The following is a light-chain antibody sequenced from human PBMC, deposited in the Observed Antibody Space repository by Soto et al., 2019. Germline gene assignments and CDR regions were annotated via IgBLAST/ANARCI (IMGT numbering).Light chain of an antibody. Sequence: DIQMTQSPSSLSASVGDRVTITCRASQSISNYLNWYQQKPGKAHKLLIYAASSLQSGVPSRFSGSEAGTDFTLSISSLQPEEFASYHCQQRYSTPQTFGQGTKLEIK. CDR1: QSISNY. V-gene: IGKV1-39*01. CDR2: AAS. CDR3: QQRYSTPQT. J-gene: IGKJ2*01.